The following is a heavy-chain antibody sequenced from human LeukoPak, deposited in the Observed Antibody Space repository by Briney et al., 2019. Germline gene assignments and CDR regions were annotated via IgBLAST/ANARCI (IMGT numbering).Heavy chain of an antibody. CDR3: ARPADYYDSSGYDY. Sequence: IINPSGGSTSYAQKFQGRVTMTRDTSTSTVYMELSSLRSEDTAVYYCARPADYYDSSGYDYWGQGTLVTVSS. D-gene: IGHD3-22*01. CDR2: INPSGGST. J-gene: IGHJ4*02. V-gene: IGHV1-46*01.